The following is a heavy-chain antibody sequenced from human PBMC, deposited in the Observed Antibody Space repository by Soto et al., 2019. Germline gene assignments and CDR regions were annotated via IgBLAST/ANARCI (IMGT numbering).Heavy chain of an antibody. D-gene: IGHD3-10*01. CDR1: GYTFTSYA. CDR3: ARPPYYYGSGSYSKSAEYFQH. J-gene: IGHJ1*01. CDR2: INAGNGNT. V-gene: IGHV1-3*01. Sequence: ASVKVSCKASGYTFTSYAMHWVRQAPGQRLEWMGWINAGNGNTKYSQKFQGRVTITRDTSASTAYMELSSLRSEDTAVYYCARPPYYYGSGSYSKSAEYFQHWGQGTLATVSS.